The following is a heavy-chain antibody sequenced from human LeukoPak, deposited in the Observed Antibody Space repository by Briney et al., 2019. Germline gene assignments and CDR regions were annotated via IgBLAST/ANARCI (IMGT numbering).Heavy chain of an antibody. CDR3: AKDSASCYID. V-gene: IGHV3-30-3*01. Sequence: GGSLRLSCAASGFTFSSYAMHWVRQAPGKGLEWAAVISYDGSNKYYADSVKGRFTISRDDAKSSLYLQMNSLRAEDTAVYYCAKDSASCYIDWGQGTLVTVSS. J-gene: IGHJ4*02. CDR1: GFTFSSYA. D-gene: IGHD2-2*02. CDR2: ISYDGSNK.